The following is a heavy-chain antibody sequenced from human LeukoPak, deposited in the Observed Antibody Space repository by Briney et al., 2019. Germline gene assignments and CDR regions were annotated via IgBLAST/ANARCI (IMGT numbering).Heavy chain of an antibody. J-gene: IGHJ4*02. CDR3: AREHYYGSGSPSY. CDR1: GFTFSSYA. Sequence: GGSLRLSCAASGFTFSSYAMSWVRQAPGKGLEWVSAISGSGGGTYYADAMKGRFSISRDNSKNTLSLQMNSLRAEDTAVYYCAREHYYGSGSPSYWGQGTLVTVSS. D-gene: IGHD3-10*01. CDR2: ISGSGGGT. V-gene: IGHV3-23*01.